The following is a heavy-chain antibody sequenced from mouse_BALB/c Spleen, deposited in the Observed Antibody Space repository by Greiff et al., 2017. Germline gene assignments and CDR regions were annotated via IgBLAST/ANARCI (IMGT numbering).Heavy chain of an antibody. CDR2: IDPYNGGT. Sequence: EVKLVESGPELVKPGASVKVSCKASGYAFTSYNMYWVKQSHGKSLEWIGYIDPYNGGTSYNQKFKGKATLTVDKSSSTAYMHLNSLTSEDSAVYYCARGTTVVARDAMDYWGQGTSVTVAS. CDR1: GYAFTSYN. D-gene: IGHD1-1*01. J-gene: IGHJ4*01. CDR3: ARGTTVVARDAMDY. V-gene: IGHV1S135*01.